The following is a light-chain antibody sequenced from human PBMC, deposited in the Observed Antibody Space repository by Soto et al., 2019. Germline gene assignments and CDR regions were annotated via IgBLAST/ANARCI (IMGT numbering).Light chain of an antibody. V-gene: IGKV3-20*01. Sequence: EIVLTQSPGTLSLSPGERATLSFRASQSVSSRYLAWYQQKPGQAPRLLISGAFTRATGIPDMCSGSGSGTDFTLTISRPEPEDSATHYCQQYGPSPRQYCTSPRLTFGGGTKVDSK. CDR3: QQYGPSPRQYCTSPRLT. J-gene: IGKJ4*01. CDR2: GAF. CDR1: QSVSSRY.